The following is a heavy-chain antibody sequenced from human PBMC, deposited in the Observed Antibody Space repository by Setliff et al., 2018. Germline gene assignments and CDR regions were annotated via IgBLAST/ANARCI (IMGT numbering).Heavy chain of an antibody. D-gene: IGHD3-3*01. J-gene: IGHJ4*02. CDR1: GDSISSSSYH. Sequence: NPSETLSLTCSLSGDSISSSSYHWGWIRQSPGKGLEWIGNIYYNGDTNRNPSLKSRVTVSVDTSRDQFSLSLSSVTAADTAIYYCARVRVVQGYYEFDHWGQGTLVTVSS. CDR3: ARVRVVQGYYEFDH. CDR2: IYYNGDT. V-gene: IGHV4-39*07.